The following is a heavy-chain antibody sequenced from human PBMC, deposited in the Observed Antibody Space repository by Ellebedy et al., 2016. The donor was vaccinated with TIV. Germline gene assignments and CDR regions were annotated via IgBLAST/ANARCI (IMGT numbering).Heavy chain of an antibody. D-gene: IGHD3-10*01. CDR3: TKGGVRGIHYYYGAEV. V-gene: IGHV3-23*01. Sequence: GESLKISXAASGFTFSNFPMSWFRQTPGKGLAWVASISDSGYITDYADSVKGRYSVSRDNFKHTLHLHMNSLSDEDTALYYCTKGGVRGIHYYYGAEVWGQGTTVTVSS. CDR1: GFTFSNFP. J-gene: IGHJ6*02. CDR2: ISDSGYIT.